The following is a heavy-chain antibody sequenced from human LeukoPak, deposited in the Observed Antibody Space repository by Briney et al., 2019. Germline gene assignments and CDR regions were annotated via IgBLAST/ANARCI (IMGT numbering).Heavy chain of an antibody. Sequence: GASVKVSCKASGYTFTSYGISWGRQAPGQGLEWMGWISAYNGNTNYAQKLQGRVTMTTDTSTSTAYMELRSLRSDDTAVYYCARDPYYDILTGYTSAPLDYWGQGTLVTVSS. CDR1: GYTFTSYG. D-gene: IGHD3-9*01. CDR2: ISAYNGNT. CDR3: ARDPYYDILTGYTSAPLDY. V-gene: IGHV1-18*01. J-gene: IGHJ4*02.